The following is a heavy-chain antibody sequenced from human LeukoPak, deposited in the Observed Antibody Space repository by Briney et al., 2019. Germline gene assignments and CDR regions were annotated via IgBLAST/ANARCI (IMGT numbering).Heavy chain of an antibody. CDR2: INPSGGST. CDR3: AREGRGITMIVVDWEGDAFDI. V-gene: IGHV1-46*01. J-gene: IGHJ3*02. D-gene: IGHD3-22*01. CDR1: GYTFTSYY. Sequence: PGASVKVSCKASGYTFTSYYMHWVRQARGQGLEWMGIINPSGGSTSYAQKFQGRVTMTRDTSTSTVYMELSSLRSEDTAVYYCAREGRGITMIVVDWEGDAFDIWGQGTMVTVSS.